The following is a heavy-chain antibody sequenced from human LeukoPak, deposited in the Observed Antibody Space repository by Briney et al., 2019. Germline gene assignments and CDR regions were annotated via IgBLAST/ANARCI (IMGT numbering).Heavy chain of an antibody. V-gene: IGHV3-30*04. D-gene: IGHD6-13*01. J-gene: IGHJ4*02. Sequence: QAGGSLRLSCAASGFTFSSYAMHWVRQAPGKGLEWVAVISYDGSNKYYADSVKGRFTISRDNSKNTLYLQMNSLRAEDTAVYYCAREYSSSWYVDYWGQGTLVTVSS. CDR2: ISYDGSNK. CDR3: AREYSSSWYVDY. CDR1: GFTFSSYA.